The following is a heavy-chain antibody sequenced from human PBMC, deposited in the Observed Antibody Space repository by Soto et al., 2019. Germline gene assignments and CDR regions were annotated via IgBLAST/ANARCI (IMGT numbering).Heavy chain of an antibody. D-gene: IGHD3-22*01. CDR1: GGSISSYY. Sequence: SETLSLTCTVSGGSISSYYWGWIRQPPGKGLEWIGYIYYSGSTNYNASLKSRVTISVDTSKNQFSLKLSSVTAADTAVYYCARAYYYDRTDYYYGMDVWGQGTTVTVSS. J-gene: IGHJ6*02. CDR3: ARAYYYDRTDYYYGMDV. CDR2: IYYSGST. V-gene: IGHV4-59*12.